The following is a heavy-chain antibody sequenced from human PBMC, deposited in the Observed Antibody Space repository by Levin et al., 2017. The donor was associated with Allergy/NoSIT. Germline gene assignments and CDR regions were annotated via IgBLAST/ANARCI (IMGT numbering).Heavy chain of an antibody. CDR2: INPSGGST. CDR3: ARDRPGISIGGY. D-gene: IGHD3-16*01. Sequence: ASVKVSCKASGYTFTSYYMYWVRQAPGQGLEWMGIINPSGGSTTYAQKFQGRVTMTRDTSTSTVYMELSSLRSEDTAVYYCARDRPGISIGGYWGQGTLVTVSS. V-gene: IGHV1-46*01. CDR1: GYTFTSYY. J-gene: IGHJ4*02.